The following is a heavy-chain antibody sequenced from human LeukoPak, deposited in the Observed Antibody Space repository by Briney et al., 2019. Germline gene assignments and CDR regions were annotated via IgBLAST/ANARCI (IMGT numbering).Heavy chain of an antibody. CDR1: GFTFSSYE. CDR2: ISSSGSTI. D-gene: IGHD3-3*01. V-gene: IGHV3-48*03. Sequence: PGGSLRLSCAASGFTFSSYEMNWVRQAPGKGLEWVSYISSSGSTIYYADSVKGRFTISRDNAKNSLYLQMNSLRAEDTAVYYCARSRFLEDYFDYWGQGTLVTVSS. CDR3: ARSRFLEDYFDY. J-gene: IGHJ4*02.